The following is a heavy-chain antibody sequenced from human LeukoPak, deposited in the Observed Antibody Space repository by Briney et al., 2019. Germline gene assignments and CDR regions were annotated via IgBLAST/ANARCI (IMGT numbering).Heavy chain of an antibody. CDR3: ARHTIFGVLDGDWFDP. Sequence: PSETLALTCTVSGGSITNYYWTWIRQPPGQGLEWIGDVYYSGSTNYNPSLESRVTISVDTSKSQFSLKLSSVTAADTAVYYCARHTIFGVLDGDWFDPWGQGTLVTVSS. CDR1: GGSITNYY. J-gene: IGHJ5*02. CDR2: VYYSGST. V-gene: IGHV4-59*13. D-gene: IGHD3-3*01.